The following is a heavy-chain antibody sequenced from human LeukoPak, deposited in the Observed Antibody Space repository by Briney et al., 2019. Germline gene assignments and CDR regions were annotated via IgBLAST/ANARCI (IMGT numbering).Heavy chain of an antibody. CDR3: ARDRRCTNGVCHAYYYYGMDV. J-gene: IGHJ6*02. Sequence: GGSLRPSCAASGFTFSSYAMHWVRQAPGKGLEWVAVISYDGSNKYYADSVKGRFTISRDNSKNTLYLQMNSLRAEDTAVYYCARDRRCTNGVCHAYYYYGMDVWGQGTTVTVSS. CDR2: ISYDGSNK. D-gene: IGHD2-8*01. CDR1: GFTFSSYA. V-gene: IGHV3-30-3*01.